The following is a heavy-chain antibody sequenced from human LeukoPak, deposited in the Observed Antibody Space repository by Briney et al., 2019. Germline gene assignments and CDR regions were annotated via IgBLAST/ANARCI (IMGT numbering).Heavy chain of an antibody. CDR1: GGTFSSYA. D-gene: IGHD3-22*01. Sequence: ASVKVSCKASGGTFSSYAISWVRQAPGQGLEWMGRIIPILGIANYAQKFQGRVTITADKSTSTAYMELSSLRSEDTAVYYCARDAPYDSSGYYWVHWGQGTLVTVSS. CDR2: IIPILGIA. V-gene: IGHV1-69*04. J-gene: IGHJ4*02. CDR3: ARDAPYDSSGYYWVH.